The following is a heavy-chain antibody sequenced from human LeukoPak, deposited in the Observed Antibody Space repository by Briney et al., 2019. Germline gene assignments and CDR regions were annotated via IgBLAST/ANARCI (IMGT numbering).Heavy chain of an antibody. D-gene: IGHD1-26*01. CDR3: ARLGRLYYFDY. CDR1: GFTFSSYW. CDR2: IKQDGSEK. Sequence: GGSLRLSYAASGFTFSSYWMSWVRQAPGKGLEWVANIKQDGSEKYYVDSVKGRFTISRDNAKNSLYLQTNSLRAEDTAVYYCARLGRLYYFDYWGQGTLVTVSS. V-gene: IGHV3-7*01. J-gene: IGHJ4*02.